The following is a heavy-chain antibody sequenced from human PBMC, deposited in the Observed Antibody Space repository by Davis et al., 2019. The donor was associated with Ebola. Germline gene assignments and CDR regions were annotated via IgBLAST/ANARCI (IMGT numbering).Heavy chain of an antibody. V-gene: IGHV1-46*03. J-gene: IGHJ3*01. CDR1: GYTFTNYY. CDR2: INPNYSRT. D-gene: IGHD5-12*01. Sequence: ASVKVSCKASGYTFTNYYMHWVRQAPGQGREWMGPINPNYSRTIYAQKFQGRVTVTRDTSTTTVYMDLSSLRSEDTALYYCTTPGGQDSGYDVFDVWGQGTMVTVSS. CDR3: TTPGGQDSGYDVFDV.